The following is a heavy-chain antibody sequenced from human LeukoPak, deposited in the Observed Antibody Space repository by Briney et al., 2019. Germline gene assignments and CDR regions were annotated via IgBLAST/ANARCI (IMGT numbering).Heavy chain of an antibody. CDR2: IIPIFGTA. CDR3: ARGNYDTSGYYPWFFDY. V-gene: IGHV1-69*01. CDR1: GGTFSSYA. J-gene: IGHJ4*02. Sequence: ASVKVSCKASGGTFSSYAISWVRQAPGQGLEWMGGIIPIFGTANYVQKFQGRVTITADESTSTAYMELSSLRSEDTAVYYCARGNYDTSGYYPWFFDYWGQGTLVTVSS. D-gene: IGHD3-22*01.